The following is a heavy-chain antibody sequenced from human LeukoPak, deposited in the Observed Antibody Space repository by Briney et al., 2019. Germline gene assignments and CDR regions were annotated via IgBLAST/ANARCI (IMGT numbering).Heavy chain of an antibody. V-gene: IGHV3-66*01. D-gene: IGHD1-20*01. J-gene: IGHJ3*02. CDR3: AKDEDNWNDLGAFDI. Sequence: GGSLRLSCAASGFTVSSNYMSWVRQAPGKGLEWVSVIYSGGSTYYADSVKGRFTISRDNSKNTLYLQMNSLRAEDTAVYYCAKDEDNWNDLGAFDIWGQGTMVTVSS. CDR2: IYSGGST. CDR1: GFTVSSNY.